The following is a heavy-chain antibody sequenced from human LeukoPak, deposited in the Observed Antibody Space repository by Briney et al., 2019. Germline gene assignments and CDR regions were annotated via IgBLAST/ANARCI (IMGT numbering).Heavy chain of an antibody. CDR1: GYTFTGYY. J-gene: IGHJ4*02. D-gene: IGHD6-13*01. Sequence: ASVKVSCKASGYTFTGYYMHWVRQAPGQGLEWMGWINPNSGGTNYAQKSQGRVTMTRDTSISTAYMELSRLRSDDTAVYYCAREHSSSWYYFDYWGQGTLVTVSS. CDR2: INPNSGGT. CDR3: AREHSSSWYYFDY. V-gene: IGHV1-2*02.